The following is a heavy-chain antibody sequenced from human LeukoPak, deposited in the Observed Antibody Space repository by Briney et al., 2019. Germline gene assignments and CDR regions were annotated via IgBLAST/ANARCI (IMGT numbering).Heavy chain of an antibody. V-gene: IGHV5-51*01. CDR2: IYLRDSDS. CDR3: ARQRDGAPFPFDS. Sequence: GESLKISCKGSGYNFANSWIAWVRQMPGQGLEWMGIIYLRDSDSRYSPSFQGQVTISADKSINTAYLQWGSLKASDTAMYYCARQRDGAPFPFDSWGQGTLVTVSS. J-gene: IGHJ4*02. D-gene: IGHD4/OR15-4a*01. CDR1: GYNFANSW.